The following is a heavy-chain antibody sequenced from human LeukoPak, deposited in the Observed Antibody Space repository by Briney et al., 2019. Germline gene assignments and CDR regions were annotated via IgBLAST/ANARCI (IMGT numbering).Heavy chain of an antibody. CDR1: GGSFSGYY. CDR2: INHSGST. Sequence: NASETLSLTCAVYGGSFSGYYWSWIRQPPGKGLEWIGEINHSGSTNYNPSLKSRVTISVDTSKNQFSLELSSVTAADTAVYYCARGPRGVIIKDYWGQGTLVTVSS. J-gene: IGHJ4*02. CDR3: ARGPRGVIIKDY. D-gene: IGHD3-10*01. V-gene: IGHV4-34*01.